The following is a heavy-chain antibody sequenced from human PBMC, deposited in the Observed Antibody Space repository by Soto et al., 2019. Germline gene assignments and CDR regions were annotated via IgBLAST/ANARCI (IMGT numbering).Heavy chain of an antibody. CDR2: IHTTGST. J-gene: IGHJ4*02. CDR3: ARGWDAGY. V-gene: IGHV4-61*01. Sequence: QVQLQESGPGLVKTSETLSVTCTVSGGSVSNGNYYWSWIRQPPGKGLEWIGYIHTTGSTNYNPSLKSRVTISADRSRNQFFLKVNSVTAADTAVYYCARGWDAGYWGQGTLVTVSS. D-gene: IGHD6-19*01. CDR1: GGSVSNGNYY.